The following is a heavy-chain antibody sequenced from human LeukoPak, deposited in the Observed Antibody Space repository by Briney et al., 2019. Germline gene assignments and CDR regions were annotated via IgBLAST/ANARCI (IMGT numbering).Heavy chain of an antibody. V-gene: IGHV3-23*01. D-gene: IGHD2-21*02. J-gene: IGHJ4*02. CDR2: TSASGGST. CDR3: AKDSVVTAIVGYFDY. Sequence: GGSLRLSCAASGFTFDDYGMSWVRQAPGKGLEWVSFTSASGGSTYYAESVKGRFTISRDNSKNELYLQMSSLRAEDTALYYCAKDSVVTAIVGYFDYWGQGTLVTVSS. CDR1: GFTFDDYG.